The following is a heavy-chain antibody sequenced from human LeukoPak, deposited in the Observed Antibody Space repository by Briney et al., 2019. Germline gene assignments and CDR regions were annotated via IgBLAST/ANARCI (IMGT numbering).Heavy chain of an antibody. J-gene: IGHJ5*02. CDR3: AKDIKLPPIVVVVAATGGLFDP. D-gene: IGHD2-15*01. CDR1: GFTFSSYA. V-gene: IGHV3-23*01. Sequence: QPGGSLRLSCAASGFTFSSYAMSWVRQAPGKGLEWVSAISGSGGSTYYADSVKGRFTISRDNSKNTLYLQMNSLRAEDTAVYYCAKDIKLPPIVVVVAATGGLFDPWGQGTLVTVSS. CDR2: ISGSGGST.